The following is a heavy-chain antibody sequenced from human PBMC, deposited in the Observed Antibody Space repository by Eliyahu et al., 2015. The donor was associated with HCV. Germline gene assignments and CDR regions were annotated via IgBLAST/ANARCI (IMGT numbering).Heavy chain of an antibody. Sequence: QLQLQESGPGLVKPSETLSLTCTVSGGSISSSSYYWGWIRQPPGKGLEWIGSIYYSGSTYYNPSLKSRVTISVDTSKNQFSLKLSSVTAADTAVYYCASPLGHFYTQQLAPFDYWGQGTLVTVSS. V-gene: IGHV4-39*01. CDR2: IYYSGST. CDR3: ASPLGHFYTQQLAPFDY. CDR1: GGSISSSSYY. J-gene: IGHJ4*02. D-gene: IGHD6-13*01.